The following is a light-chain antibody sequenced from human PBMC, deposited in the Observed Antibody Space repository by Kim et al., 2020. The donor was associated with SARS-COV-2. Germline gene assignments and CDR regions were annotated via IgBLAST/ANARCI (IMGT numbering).Light chain of an antibody. V-gene: IGKV4-1*01. CDR1: QSVLYSSNNKNY. CDR2: WAS. Sequence: RATINCKSSQSVLYSSNNKNYLAWYQQKPGQPPKLLIYWASTRESGVPDRFSGSGSGTDFTLTISSLQAEDVAVYYCQQYYSTPLTFGGGTK. J-gene: IGKJ4*01. CDR3: QQYYSTPLT.